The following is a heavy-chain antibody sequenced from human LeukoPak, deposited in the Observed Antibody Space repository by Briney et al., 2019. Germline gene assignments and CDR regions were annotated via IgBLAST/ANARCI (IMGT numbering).Heavy chain of an antibody. J-gene: IGHJ3*02. CDR1: GFTVSNNY. Sequence: GGSLRLSCVASGFTVSNNYMSWVRQVPGKGLEWVSVIYDGGSTYYADSLKGRFTISRDNSKNTLYLQMNSLRAEDTAVYYCARTLVTPGSHDAFDIWGQGTMVTVSS. D-gene: IGHD2-21*02. CDR3: ARTLVTPGSHDAFDI. CDR2: IYDGGST. V-gene: IGHV3-53*01.